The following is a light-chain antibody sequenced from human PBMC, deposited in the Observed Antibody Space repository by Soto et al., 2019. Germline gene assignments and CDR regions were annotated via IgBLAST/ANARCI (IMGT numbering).Light chain of an antibody. J-gene: IGKJ3*01. CDR2: DAS. CDR1: QSVSSY. CDR3: QQRSNWPPLLT. V-gene: IGKV3-11*01. Sequence: EIVLTQSPATLSLSPGERATLSCRASQSVSSYLAWYQQKPGQAPRLLIYDASNRATGIPARFSGSGSGTDFTLTISSLEPEDFAVYYCQQRSNWPPLLTFGPGTKVGIK.